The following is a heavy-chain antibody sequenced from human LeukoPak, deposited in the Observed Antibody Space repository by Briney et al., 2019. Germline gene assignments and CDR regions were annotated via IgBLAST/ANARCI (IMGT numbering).Heavy chain of an antibody. V-gene: IGHV1-18*01. J-gene: IGHJ4*02. CDR3: ARDLYYYDSSGSKVVDY. CDR1: GYTFTSYG. Sequence: ASVKVSCKASGYTFTSYGISWVRQAPGQGLEWMGWISAYNGNTNYAQKLQGRVTMTTDTSTSTAYMELRSLRSDDTAVYYCARDLYYYDSSGSKVVDYWGQGTLVTVSS. D-gene: IGHD3-22*01. CDR2: ISAYNGNT.